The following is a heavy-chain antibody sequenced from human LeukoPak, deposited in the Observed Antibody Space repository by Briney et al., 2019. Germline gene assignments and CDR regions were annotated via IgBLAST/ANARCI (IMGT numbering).Heavy chain of an antibody. D-gene: IGHD5-12*01. CDR2: IYYSGST. CDR1: GVSISSYY. J-gene: IGHJ4*02. CDR3: ARGGGYSGYDWYDY. V-gene: IGHV4-59*08. Sequence: TSETLSLTCTVSGVSISSYYWSWIRQPPGKGLEWIGYIYYSGSTNYNPSLKSRVTISVDTSKNQFSLKLSSVTAADTAVYYCARGGGYSGYDWYDYWGQGTLVTVSS.